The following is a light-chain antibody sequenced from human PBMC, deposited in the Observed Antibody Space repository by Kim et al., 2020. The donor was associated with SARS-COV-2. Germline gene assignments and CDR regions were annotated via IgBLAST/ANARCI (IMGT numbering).Light chain of an antibody. V-gene: IGKV3D-7*01. J-gene: IGKJ2*01. CDR3: QQYYSTPYT. Sequence: LSPEERATLSCRASQSISSEFLAWYQQISGQPPRLLIFGASNRAAGIPDRFSGGGSGTDFTLTISSLQAEDVAVYYCQQYYSTPYTFGQGTKLEIK. CDR2: GAS. CDR1: QSISSEF.